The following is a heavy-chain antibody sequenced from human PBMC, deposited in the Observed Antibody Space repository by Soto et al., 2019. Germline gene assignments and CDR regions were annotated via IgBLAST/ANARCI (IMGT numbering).Heavy chain of an antibody. CDR1: GYTFTSYA. J-gene: IGHJ6*02. Sequence: QVPLVQSGAEVKKPGASVKVSCKASGYTFTSYAMHWVRQAPGQRLEWMGWINAGNGNTKYSQKFQGRVTITRDTSASTAYMELSSLRSEDTAVYYCAGGSTYYDILTGYYDYYYGMDVWGQGTTVTVSS. CDR3: AGGSTYYDILTGYYDYYYGMDV. CDR2: INAGNGNT. D-gene: IGHD3-9*01. V-gene: IGHV1-3*01.